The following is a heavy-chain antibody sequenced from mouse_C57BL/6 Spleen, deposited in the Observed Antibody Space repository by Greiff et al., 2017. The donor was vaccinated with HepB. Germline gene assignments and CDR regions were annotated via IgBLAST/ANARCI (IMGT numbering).Heavy chain of an antibody. Sequence: LVESDAELVKPGASVKISCKVSGYTFTDHTIHWMKQRPEQGLEWIGYIYPRDGSTKYNEKFKGKATLTADKSSSTAYMQLNSLTSEDSAVYFCARDIYYGNYVFAYWGQGTLVTVSA. CDR1: GYTFTDHT. CDR2: IYPRDGST. V-gene: IGHV1-78*01. CDR3: ARDIYYGNYVFAY. D-gene: IGHD2-1*01. J-gene: IGHJ3*01.